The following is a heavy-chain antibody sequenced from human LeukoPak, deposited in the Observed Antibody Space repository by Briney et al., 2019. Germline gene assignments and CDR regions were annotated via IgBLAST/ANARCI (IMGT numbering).Heavy chain of an antibody. CDR2: ISPYNGKT. J-gene: IGHJ4*02. V-gene: IGHV1-18*01. CDR1: GYTFTNYG. D-gene: IGHD2-2*01. CDR3: ARDPHQLLKAAPYYFDY. Sequence: ASVKVSCKTSGYTFTNYGINWVRQAPGQGLEWMGWISPYNGKTEFAQKFQGRVTMTTDTSTTTVYMELRSLRSDDTAVYYCARDPHQLLKAAPYYFDYWGQGTLVTVSS.